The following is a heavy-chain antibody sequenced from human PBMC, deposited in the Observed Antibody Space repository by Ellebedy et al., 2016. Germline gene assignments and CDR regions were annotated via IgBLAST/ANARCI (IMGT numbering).Heavy chain of an antibody. V-gene: IGHV1-69*04. CDR2: IIPILGIA. Sequence: ASVKVSCKVSGNTRRTYGISWVRQAPGQGLEWMGRIIPILGIANYAQKFQGRLTITADKSTNTAYMELSSLRSEDAAVYYCAAGNDGGWFDPWGQGTLVTVSS. CDR3: AAGNDGGWFDP. CDR1: GNTRRTYG. D-gene: IGHD1-1*01. J-gene: IGHJ5*02.